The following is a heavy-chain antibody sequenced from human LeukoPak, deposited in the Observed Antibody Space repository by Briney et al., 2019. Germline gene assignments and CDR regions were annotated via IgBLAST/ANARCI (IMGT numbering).Heavy chain of an antibody. CDR3: ARGRRFGVYYYYYYGMDV. J-gene: IGHJ6*02. V-gene: IGHV1-2*02. Sequence: GASVTVSCKASGYTFTGYYMHWVRQAPGQGLEWMGWINPNSGGTNYAQKFQGRVTITADKSTSTAYMELSSLRSEDTAVYYCARGRRFGVYYYYYYGMDVWGQGTTVTVSS. CDR2: INPNSGGT. D-gene: IGHD3-10*01. CDR1: GYTFTGYY.